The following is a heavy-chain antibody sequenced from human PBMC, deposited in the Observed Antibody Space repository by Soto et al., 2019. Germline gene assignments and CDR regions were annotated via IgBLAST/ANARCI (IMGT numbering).Heavy chain of an antibody. V-gene: IGHV3-33*01. CDR1: GFTFSSYG. J-gene: IGHJ5*02. CDR2: IWYDGSNK. D-gene: IGHD3-9*01. CDR3: ARGGAPPMYDILTGYHQLNKWLVA. Sequence: GGSLRLSCAASGFTFSSYGMHWVRQAPGKGLEWVAVIWYDGSNKYYADSVKGRFTISRDNSKNTLYLQMNSLRAEDTPVYYWARGGAPPMYDILTGYHQLNKWLVAWCQGALVTV.